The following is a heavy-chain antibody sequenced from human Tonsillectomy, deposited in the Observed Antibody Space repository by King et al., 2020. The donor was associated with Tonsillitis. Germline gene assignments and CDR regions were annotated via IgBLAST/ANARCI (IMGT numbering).Heavy chain of an antibody. V-gene: IGHV4-31*03. J-gene: IGHJ5*02. CDR1: CGSISRGGYY. CDR2: IYYSGGT. D-gene: IGHD1-14*01. Sequence: MQLQESGPGLVKPSQTLSLTCTVSCGSISRGGYYWSWFRQHPGKGLEWIGYIYYSGGTYYNPSLKIRVTISVDTSKNQFSLKLSSVTAADTAVYYCARENLYNWFDPWGQGTLVTVSS. CDR3: ARENLYNWFDP.